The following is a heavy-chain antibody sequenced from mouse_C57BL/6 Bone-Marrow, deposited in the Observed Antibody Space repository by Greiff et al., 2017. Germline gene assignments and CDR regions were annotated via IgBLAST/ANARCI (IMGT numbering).Heavy chain of an antibody. J-gene: IGHJ4*01. CDR1: GFTFSSYG. CDR2: ISSGGSYT. V-gene: IGHV5-6*01. CDR3: ARERDY. Sequence: EVKLMESGGDLVKPGGSLKLSCAASGFTFSSYGMSWVRQTPDKRLEWVATISSGGSYTYYPDSVKGRFTISRDNAKNTLYLQMSSLKSEDTAMYYCARERDYWGQGTSGTVSS.